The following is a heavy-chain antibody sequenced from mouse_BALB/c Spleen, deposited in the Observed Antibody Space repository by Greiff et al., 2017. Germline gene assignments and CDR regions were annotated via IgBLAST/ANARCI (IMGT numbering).Heavy chain of an antibody. D-gene: IGHD1-1*01. CDR2: INPSSGYT. V-gene: IGHV1-4*02. CDR1: GYTFTSYT. CDR3: ARYYYGSSFAY. J-gene: IGHJ3*01. Sequence: QVQLQQSAAELARPGASVKMSCKASGYTFTSYTMHWVKQRPGQGLEWIGYINPSSGYTEYNQKFKDKTTLTADKSSSTAYMQLSSLTSEDSAVYYCARYYYGSSFAYWGQGTLVTVSA.